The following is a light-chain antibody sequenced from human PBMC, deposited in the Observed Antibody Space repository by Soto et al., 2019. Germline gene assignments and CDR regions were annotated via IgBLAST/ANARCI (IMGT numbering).Light chain of an antibody. J-gene: IGLJ2*01. CDR2: DVT. V-gene: IGLV2-14*01. CDR1: SGDVGAYNF. Sequence: QSVLTQPASVSGSPGQSITISCAGTSGDVGAYNFVTWFQQHPGKVPKLIIYDVTDRPSGVSDRFSGSKSGNTASLTISGLLAEDEADYYCGSYTTITTMIFGGGTQLTVL. CDR3: GSYTTITTMI.